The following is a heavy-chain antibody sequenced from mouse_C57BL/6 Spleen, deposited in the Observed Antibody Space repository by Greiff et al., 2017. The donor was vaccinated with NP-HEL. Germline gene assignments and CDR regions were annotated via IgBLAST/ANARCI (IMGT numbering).Heavy chain of an antibody. CDR3: ARGYDSIAY. CDR2: INPYNGGT. CDR1: GYTFTDYY. J-gene: IGHJ3*01. Sequence: VQLQQSGPVLVKPGASVKMSCKASGYTFTDYYMNWVKQSHGKSLEWIGVINPYNGGTSYNQKFKGKATLTVDKSSSTAYMELNSLTSEDSAVYYCARGYDSIAYWGQGTLVTVSA. V-gene: IGHV1-19*01. D-gene: IGHD2-10*02.